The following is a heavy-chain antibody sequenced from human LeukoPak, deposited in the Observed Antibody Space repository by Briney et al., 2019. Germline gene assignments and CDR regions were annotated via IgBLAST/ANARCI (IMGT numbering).Heavy chain of an antibody. D-gene: IGHD3-9*01. V-gene: IGHV3-23*01. CDR1: GFTFSNYA. Sequence: GGSLRLSCAASGFTFSNYAMRWVRQAPGKGLEWVSAISDGGTNKYYADSLKGRFTISRDNSKNTVFLQMNSLRHEDTAIYYCVIWGDYDVLTGYYVPDYWGQGTLVTVSS. J-gene: IGHJ4*02. CDR2: ISDGGTNK. CDR3: VIWGDYDVLTGYYVPDY.